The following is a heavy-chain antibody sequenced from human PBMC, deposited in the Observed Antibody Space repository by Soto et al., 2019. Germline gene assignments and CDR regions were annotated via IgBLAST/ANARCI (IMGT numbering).Heavy chain of an antibody. Sequence: GGSLRLSCAASGFTFDDYAMHWVRQAPGKGLEWVSGISWNSGSIGYADSVKGRFTISRDNAKNSLYLQMNSLRAEDTALYYCAKDRDYDFWSGFFDYWGQGTLVTVYS. J-gene: IGHJ4*02. CDR1: GFTFDDYA. CDR2: ISWNSGSI. CDR3: AKDRDYDFWSGFFDY. V-gene: IGHV3-9*01. D-gene: IGHD3-3*01.